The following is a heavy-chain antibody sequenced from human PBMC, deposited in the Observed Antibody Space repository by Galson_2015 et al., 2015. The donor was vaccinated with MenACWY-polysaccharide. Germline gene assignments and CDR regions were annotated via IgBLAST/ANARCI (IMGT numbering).Heavy chain of an antibody. V-gene: IGHV3-30-3*01. CDR3: ASLVYFAETTIDS. Sequence: SLRLSCAASGFTFSSYAFHWVRQAPGKGLEWVSFISYNANNKDYADSVKGRFTISRDNSKNTLFLQMNSLRAEDTAVYFCASLVYFAETTIDSWGQGTLVTVSS. CDR2: ISYNANNK. CDR1: GFTFSSYA. D-gene: IGHD1-1*01. J-gene: IGHJ4*02.